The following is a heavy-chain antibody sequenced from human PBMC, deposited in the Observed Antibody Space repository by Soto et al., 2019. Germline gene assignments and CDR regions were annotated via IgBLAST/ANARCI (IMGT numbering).Heavy chain of an antibody. Sequence: GASVKVSCKTSGYTFTDYGISWVRQAPGQGLEWMGWISPYNGNTNYAQKLQGRVTMTTDTSASTAYVELRSLRSDDTAVYYCATYASGSPAAYWGQGTLVTVSS. J-gene: IGHJ4*02. CDR2: ISPYNGNT. CDR3: ATYASGSPAAY. D-gene: IGHD3-10*01. CDR1: GYTFTDYG. V-gene: IGHV1-18*01.